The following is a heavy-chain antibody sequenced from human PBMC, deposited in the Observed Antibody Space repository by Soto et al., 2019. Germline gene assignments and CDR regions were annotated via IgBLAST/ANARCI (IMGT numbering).Heavy chain of an antibody. V-gene: IGHV3-7*01. Sequence: EVQLVESGGGLVQPGGSLRLSCAASGFTFGSYWTTWVRQAPETGLEWVANINQDGSRQYYVDSVKGRFTISRDNANKSLYLQMNSLRVEDTALYYCASAGVYGSGSHFGYWGQGTLVTVSS. CDR2: INQDGSRQ. CDR3: ASAGVYGSGSHFGY. J-gene: IGHJ4*02. CDR1: GFTFGSYW. D-gene: IGHD3-10*01.